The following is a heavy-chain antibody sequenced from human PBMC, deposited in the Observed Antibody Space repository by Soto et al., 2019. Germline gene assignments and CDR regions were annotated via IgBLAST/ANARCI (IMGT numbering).Heavy chain of an antibody. Sequence: SETLSLTCTVSGGSISSGGYYWSWIRQHPGKGLEWIGYIYYSGSTYYNPSLKSRVTISVDTSKNQFSLKLSSVTAADTAVYYCARDSESVAAAGTGWYYGMDVWGQGTTVTVSS. CDR3: ARDSESVAAAGTGWYYGMDV. J-gene: IGHJ6*02. CDR1: GGSISSGGYY. V-gene: IGHV4-31*03. D-gene: IGHD6-13*01. CDR2: IYYSGST.